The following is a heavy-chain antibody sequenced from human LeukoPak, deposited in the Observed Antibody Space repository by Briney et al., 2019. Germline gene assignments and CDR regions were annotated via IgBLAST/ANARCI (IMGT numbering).Heavy chain of an antibody. CDR2: IKEDGSEK. D-gene: IGHD6-19*01. CDR3: VGSRGWVADH. V-gene: IGHV3-7*03. Sequence: GGSLRLSCAASGFTVSSYWMNWVRQAPGKGPEWVANIKEDGSEKYYVDSVKGRFTISRDNAKNSLYLQMDSLRAEDTAIYYCVGSRGWVADHWGQGTLATVSS. CDR1: GFTVSSYW. J-gene: IGHJ4*02.